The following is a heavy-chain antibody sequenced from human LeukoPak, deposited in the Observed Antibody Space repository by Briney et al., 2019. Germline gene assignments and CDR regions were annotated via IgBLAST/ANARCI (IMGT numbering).Heavy chain of an antibody. CDR1: GGSISSSSYY. J-gene: IGHJ5*02. Sequence: SETLSLTCTVSGGSISSSSYYWGWIRQPPGKGLEWIGSIYYSGSTYYNPSLKSRVTISVDTSKNQFSLKLSSVTATDTAVYYCTKLWLQGGCFDPWGQGTLVTVFS. CDR2: IYYSGST. V-gene: IGHV4-39*01. CDR3: TKLWLQGGCFDP. D-gene: IGHD5-24*01.